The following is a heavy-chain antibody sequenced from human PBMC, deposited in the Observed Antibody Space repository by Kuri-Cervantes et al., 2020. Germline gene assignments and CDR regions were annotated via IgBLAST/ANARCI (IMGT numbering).Heavy chain of an antibody. CDR3: ARDQGVLRYFDWVGAFDI. CDR2: ISYDGSNK. Sequence: GESLKISCAASGFTFSSCGMHWVRQAPGKVLEWVAVISYDGSNKYYADSVKGRFTISRDNSKNTLYLQMNSLRAEDTAVYYCARDQGVLRYFDWVGAFDIWGQGTMVTVSS. CDR1: GFTFSSCG. D-gene: IGHD3-9*01. V-gene: IGHV3-30*03. J-gene: IGHJ3*02.